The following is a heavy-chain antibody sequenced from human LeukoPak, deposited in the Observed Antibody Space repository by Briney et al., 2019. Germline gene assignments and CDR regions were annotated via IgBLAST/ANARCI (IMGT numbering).Heavy chain of an antibody. Sequence: SVKVSCKASGGTFSSYAISWVRQAPGQGLEWMGGIIPIFGRANYAQKFQGRVTITADESTSTAYMELSSLRSEDTAVYYCARDTTSIAYCGGDCYSDAFDIWDQGTMVTVSS. V-gene: IGHV1-69*01. CDR1: GGTFSSYA. J-gene: IGHJ3*02. CDR2: IIPIFGRA. CDR3: ARDTTSIAYCGGDCYSDAFDI. D-gene: IGHD2-21*01.